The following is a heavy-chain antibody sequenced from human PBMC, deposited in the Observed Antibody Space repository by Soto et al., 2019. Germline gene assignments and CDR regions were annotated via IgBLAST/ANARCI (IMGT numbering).Heavy chain of an antibody. CDR2: IYYSGST. J-gene: IGHJ6*02. V-gene: IGHV4-59*01. CDR3: ARRLELRHYYYYYGMDV. CDR1: GGSISSYY. D-gene: IGHD1-7*01. Sequence: SETLSLTCTVSGGSISSYYWSWIRQPPGKGLEWIGYIYYSGSTDYNPSLKSRVTISVDTSKNQFSLKLSSVTAADTAVYYCARRLELRHYYYYYGMDVWGQGTTVTVSS.